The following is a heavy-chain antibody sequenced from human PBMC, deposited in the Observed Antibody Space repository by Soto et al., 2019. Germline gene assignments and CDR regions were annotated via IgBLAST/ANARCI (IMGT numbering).Heavy chain of an antibody. Sequence: GPLRLSCAASGFTFSNYAMSWVRQAPVKELEWVSSISSSGGSTDYADSVKGRFTISRDNSQNTLNLQMNSLRAEDTAIYFCAKNQHAMAHDYWGPGTLVTVSS. J-gene: IGHJ4*02. CDR3: AKNQHAMAHDY. CDR2: ISSSGGST. V-gene: IGHV3-23*01. CDR1: GFTFSNYA. D-gene: IGHD2-8*01.